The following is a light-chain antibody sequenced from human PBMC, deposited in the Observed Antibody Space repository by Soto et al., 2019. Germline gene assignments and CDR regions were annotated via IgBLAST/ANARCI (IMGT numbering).Light chain of an antibody. CDR3: SSDAGNDKYV. CDR1: NSDVGGYNY. J-gene: IGLJ1*01. CDR2: EVS. V-gene: IGLV2-8*01. Sequence: VLTQPPSPPRAPGQTVTLLLPGNNSDVGGYNYVSWYQHHPGKAPKLMIYEVSKRPSGVPDRFSGSKSGNTASLTVSGLQADDEADYYCSSDAGNDKYVFGSGTKVTVL.